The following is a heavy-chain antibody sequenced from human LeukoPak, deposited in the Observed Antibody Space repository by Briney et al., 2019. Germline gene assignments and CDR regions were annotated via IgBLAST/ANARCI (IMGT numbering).Heavy chain of an antibody. CDR2: TNPNSGDT. CDR1: GYIFTGYY. V-gene: IGHV1-2*02. D-gene: IGHD3-16*01. Sequence: ASAKVSCKASGYIFTGYYLHWVRQAPGQSLEWMGWTNPNSGDTNYAQKFQGRVTMTRDTSISTAYMELSRLTSDDTAVYYCAREASMGDWGQGTLVTVSS. CDR3: AREASMGD. J-gene: IGHJ4*02.